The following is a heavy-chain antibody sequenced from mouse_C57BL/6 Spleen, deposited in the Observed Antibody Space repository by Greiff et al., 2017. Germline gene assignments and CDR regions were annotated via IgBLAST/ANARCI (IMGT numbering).Heavy chain of an antibody. CDR1: GYTFTDYY. CDR2: IYPGSGNT. Sequence: QVQLQQSGAELVRPGASVKLSCKASGYTFTDYYMNWVKQRPGQGLELIARIYPGSGNTYYNEKFKGKATLTAEKSSSTAYMQLSSLTSEDSAVYFCARTNWDAFFDYWGQGTTLTVSS. V-gene: IGHV1-76*01. D-gene: IGHD4-1*01. CDR3: ARTNWDAFFDY. J-gene: IGHJ2*01.